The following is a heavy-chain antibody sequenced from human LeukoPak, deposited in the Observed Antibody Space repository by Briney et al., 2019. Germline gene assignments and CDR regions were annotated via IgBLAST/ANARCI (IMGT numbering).Heavy chain of an antibody. Sequence: ESLKISCKGSGYSFTNYWIGWVRHMPGKGPVWMGIIYPGDSDTRYSPSFQGQVTISADKSISTAYLQWSSLKASDTAMYYCARHLRLWQNWFDPWGQGTLVTVSS. V-gene: IGHV5-51*01. CDR3: ARHLRLWQNWFDP. CDR2: IYPGDSDT. J-gene: IGHJ5*02. CDR1: GYSFTNYW. D-gene: IGHD5-18*01.